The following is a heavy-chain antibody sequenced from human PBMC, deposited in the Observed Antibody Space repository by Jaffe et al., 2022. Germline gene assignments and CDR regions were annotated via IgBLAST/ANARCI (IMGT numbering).Heavy chain of an antibody. Sequence: QVQLVQSGAEVKKPGASVKVSCKASGYTFTGYYMHWVRQAPGQGLEWMGRINPNSGGTNYAQKFQGRVTMTRDTSISTAYMELSRLRSDDTAVYYCARGAWQLVHYYYMDVWGKGTTVTVSS. J-gene: IGHJ6*03. V-gene: IGHV1-2*06. CDR3: ARGAWQLVHYYYMDV. D-gene: IGHD6-6*01. CDR1: GYTFTGYY. CDR2: INPNSGGT.